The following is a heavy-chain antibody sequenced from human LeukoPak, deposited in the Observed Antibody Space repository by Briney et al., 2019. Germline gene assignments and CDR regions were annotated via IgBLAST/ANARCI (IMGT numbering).Heavy chain of an antibody. CDR3: AREELTMFGGFDY. CDR2: IKQDGSEK. J-gene: IGHJ4*02. CDR1: GFTCSSYW. Sequence: QTGGSLRLSCAASGFTCSSYWMSWVRQAPGKGLEWVANIKQDGSEKYYVDSVKGRFTISGDNAKNSLYLQMNSLRAEDTAVYYCAREELTMFGGFDYWGQGTLVTVSS. D-gene: IGHD3-10*02. V-gene: IGHV3-7*01.